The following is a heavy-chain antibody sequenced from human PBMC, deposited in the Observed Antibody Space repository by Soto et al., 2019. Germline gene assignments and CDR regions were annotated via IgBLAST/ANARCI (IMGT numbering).Heavy chain of an antibody. CDR2: IIPIFGTA. CDR1: GGTFSSYA. D-gene: IGHD3-10*01. CDR3: ARVGTMVRDFLAQDYCYYYGMDV. V-gene: IGHV1-69*01. Sequence: QVQLVQSGAEVKKPGSSVKVSCKASGGTFSSYAISWVRQAPGQGLEWMGGIIPIFGTANYAQKFQGRVTITADESTSTAYRELSSLRSEDTAVYYCARVGTMVRDFLAQDYCYYYGMDVWGQGTTVTVSS. J-gene: IGHJ6*02.